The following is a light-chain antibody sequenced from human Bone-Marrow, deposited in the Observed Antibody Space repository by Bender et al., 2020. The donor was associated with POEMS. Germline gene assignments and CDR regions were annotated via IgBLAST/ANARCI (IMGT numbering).Light chain of an antibody. V-gene: IGLV3-1*01. Sequence: SYEVTQPPSVSVSPGQTASITCSGDDLGDKYVAWPHTKTATPPALLIYQDTKRPSGIPERFSGSNSGNTATLTISGTQAMAGGEGGCQSVGSYGLLFGGGTKLTVL. CDR2: QDT. CDR1: DLGDKY. J-gene: IGLJ2*01. CDR3: QSVGSYGLL.